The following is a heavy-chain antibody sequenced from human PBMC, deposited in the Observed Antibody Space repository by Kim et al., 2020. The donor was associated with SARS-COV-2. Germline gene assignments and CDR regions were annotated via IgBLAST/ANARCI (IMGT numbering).Heavy chain of an antibody. D-gene: IGHD3-22*01. CDR2: IKSKTDGGTT. CDR1: GFTFSNAW. V-gene: IGHV3-15*01. Sequence: GGSLRLSCAASGFTFSNAWMSWVRQAPGKGLEWVGRIKSKTDGGTTDYAAPVKGRFTISRDDSKNTLYLQMNSLKTEDTAVYYCTTAPGGNYYDSSGSEGSDYWGQGTLVTVSS. CDR3: TTAPGGNYYDSSGSEGSDY. J-gene: IGHJ4*02.